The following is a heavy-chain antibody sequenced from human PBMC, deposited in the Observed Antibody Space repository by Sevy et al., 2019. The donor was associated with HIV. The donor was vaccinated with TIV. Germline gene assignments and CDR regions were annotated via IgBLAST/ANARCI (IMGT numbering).Heavy chain of an antibody. J-gene: IGHJ4*02. CDR3: AKGRVGYSDFWSGYNFDF. CDR2: ISFDGDKK. Sequence: GGSLRLSCVASGFIFTSYGIHWVRQAPGKGLEWVAVISFDGDKKYYEDSVKGRFTRSRDNSKNTLYLQMNSLRTADTAVYFCAKGRVGYSDFWSGYNFDFWGQGTLVTVSS. V-gene: IGHV3-30*18. CDR1: GFIFTSYG. D-gene: IGHD3-3*01.